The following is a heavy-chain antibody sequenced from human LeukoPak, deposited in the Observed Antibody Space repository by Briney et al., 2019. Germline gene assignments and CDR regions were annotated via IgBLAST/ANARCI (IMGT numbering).Heavy chain of an antibody. V-gene: IGHV1-2*02. CDR3: ARGSSIVTSTIDWFDP. CDR1: GYTFTGYY. Sequence: ASVKVSCNSSGYTFTGYYMHWVRQAPGQGLEWMGWINPNRGGTHYAQKFQGRVTMTRDTPINTAYMELSRLRSDDMAIYYCARGSSIVTSTIDWFDPWGQGALVAVSS. J-gene: IGHJ5*02. D-gene: IGHD6-6*01. CDR2: INPNRGGT.